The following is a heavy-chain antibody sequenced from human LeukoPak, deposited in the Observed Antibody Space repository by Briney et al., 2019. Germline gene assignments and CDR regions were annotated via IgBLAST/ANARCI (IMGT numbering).Heavy chain of an antibody. V-gene: IGHV4-4*02. Sequence: PSETLSLTCAVSGGSISSANWWGWVRQRPGKRLEWIGDIHHSGSTSSNPSLKSRVTISVDKSKNQFSLKLKSVTAADTAVYYCARGRTSLSGSQSGTLFDSWGQGTLVTVSS. J-gene: IGHJ4*02. D-gene: IGHD1-26*01. CDR3: ARGRTSLSGSQSGTLFDS. CDR1: GGSISSANW. CDR2: IHHSGST.